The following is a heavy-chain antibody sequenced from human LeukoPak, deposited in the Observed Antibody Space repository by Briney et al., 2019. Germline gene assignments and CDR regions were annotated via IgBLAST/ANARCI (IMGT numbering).Heavy chain of an antibody. V-gene: IGHV4-34*01. D-gene: IGHD3-22*01. CDR2: INHSGST. Sequence: ASGTLSLTCAVYGGSFSGYYWSWIRQPPGKGLEWIGEINHSGSTNYNPSLKSRVTISVDTSKNQFSLKLSSVTAADTAVYYCARESSGYYYKYWGQGTLVTVSS. CDR3: ARESSGYYYKY. J-gene: IGHJ4*02. CDR1: GGSFSGYY.